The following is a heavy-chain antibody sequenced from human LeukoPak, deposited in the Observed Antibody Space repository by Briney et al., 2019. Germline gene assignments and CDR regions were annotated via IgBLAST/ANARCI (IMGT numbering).Heavy chain of an antibody. V-gene: IGHV4-59*01. CDR3: ARHWGSDWYFDL. D-gene: IGHD7-27*01. CDR2: IHYSGYT. CDR1: GGSISNYY. Sequence: SETLSLTCAVSGGSISNYYCSWIRQPPGKGLEWLGYIHYSGYTNYNPSLKSRVTVSVDTSKNQFSLNLSSVTAADTAVYYCARHWGSDWYFDLWGRGTLVTVSS. J-gene: IGHJ2*01.